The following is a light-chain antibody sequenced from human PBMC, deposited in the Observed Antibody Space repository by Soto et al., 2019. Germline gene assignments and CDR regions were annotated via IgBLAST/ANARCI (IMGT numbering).Light chain of an antibody. CDR2: TAS. J-gene: IGKJ2*01. Sequence: EVVLTQSPATLSVSPGERATLSCRASQSVTDKLAWYQQKPGQAPRLLIHTASNRAPGVPARFSGSGSGTEFTLTIDNLQSEDFAIYYCQQYDNWPPETFGQGTQLEIK. CDR3: QQYDNWPPET. V-gene: IGKV3-15*01. CDR1: QSVTDK.